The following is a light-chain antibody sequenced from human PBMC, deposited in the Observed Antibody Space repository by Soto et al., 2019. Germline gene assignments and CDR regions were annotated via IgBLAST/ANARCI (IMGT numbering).Light chain of an antibody. CDR2: AAS. Sequence: EIVLTQSPATLSLTPGEGATLSCRASQSVGNALAWYQQKPGQAPRLLIYAASNRATGIPARFSGSGSGTDFTFTIRSLEPEDFAVYSCQQRSDWPLTFGGGTKVEIK. V-gene: IGKV3-11*01. CDR1: QSVGNA. J-gene: IGKJ4*01. CDR3: QQRSDWPLT.